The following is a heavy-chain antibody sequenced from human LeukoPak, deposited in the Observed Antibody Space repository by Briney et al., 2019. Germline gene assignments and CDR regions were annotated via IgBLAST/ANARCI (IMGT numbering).Heavy chain of an antibody. D-gene: IGHD6-13*01. Sequence: SETMSLTCTVSGDSISNSGYYWDWIRQSPGKGLEWIGSINHSGTTYYEPSLKSRVTISVDASKNQFSLKLSSVTAADTTIYYCARKKLVARGYFDFWGRGIPVTVSS. CDR1: GDSISNSGYY. V-gene: IGHV4-39*01. CDR2: INHSGTT. CDR3: ARKKLVARGYFDF. J-gene: IGHJ4*02.